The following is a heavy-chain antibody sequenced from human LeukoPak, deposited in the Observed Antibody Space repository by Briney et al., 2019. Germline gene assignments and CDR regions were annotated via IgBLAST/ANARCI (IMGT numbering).Heavy chain of an antibody. D-gene: IGHD3-22*01. Sequence: GGSLRLSCAASGFTFSSYWMHWVRQAPGKGLVWVSRINSDGSSTSYADSVKGRFTISRDNAKNTLYLQMNSLRAEDTAVYYGAREGADYYDSSGYYPSWYFDLWGRGTLVTVSS. CDR2: INSDGSST. CDR3: AREGADYYDSSGYYPSWYFDL. CDR1: GFTFSSYW. V-gene: IGHV3-74*01. J-gene: IGHJ2*01.